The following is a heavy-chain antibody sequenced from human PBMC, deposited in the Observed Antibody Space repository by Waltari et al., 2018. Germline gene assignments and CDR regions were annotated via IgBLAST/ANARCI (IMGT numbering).Heavy chain of an antibody. CDR2: ISYDGNTK. CDR3: ARESMSSYFFDY. V-gene: IGHV3-30-3*01. D-gene: IGHD2-21*01. Sequence: QVQLVESGGGVVQPGRSLRLSCAVSGFNLSSYAMHWVRQAQGKGLEWVAVISYDGNTKFYADSVEGRFTISRDNSKNTLYLQMNSLRAEDTAVFYCARESMSSYFFDYWGQGTLVTVSS. J-gene: IGHJ4*02. CDR1: GFNLSSYA.